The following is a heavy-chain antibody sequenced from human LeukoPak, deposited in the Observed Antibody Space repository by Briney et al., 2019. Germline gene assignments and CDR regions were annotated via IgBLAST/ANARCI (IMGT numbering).Heavy chain of an antibody. CDR3: TKEGLVSGSSGSAWFDP. J-gene: IGHJ5*02. CDR2: IANDAKTT. V-gene: IGHV3-30*18. D-gene: IGHD3-10*01. CDR1: GFAFSTYG. Sequence: GGSLRLSCVASGFAFSTYGMHWVRQAPGKGLEWVAVIANDAKTTYYADSVKGRVTISRDNSKNTLYLQMNSLRVEDTAVYYCTKEGLVSGSSGSAWFDPWGQGTLVTVSS.